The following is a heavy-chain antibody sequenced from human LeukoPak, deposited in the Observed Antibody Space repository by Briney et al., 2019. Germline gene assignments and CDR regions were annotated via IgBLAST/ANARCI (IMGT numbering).Heavy chain of an antibody. J-gene: IGHJ3*02. Sequence: GGSLRLSCAASGFTFSSYWMSWVSQAPGKGLGWVANIKQDGSEKYYVDSVKGRFTISRDNAKNSLYLQMNSLRAEDTAVYYCARDHGGRRDDAFDIWGQGTMVTVSS. CDR1: GFTFSSYW. D-gene: IGHD3-10*01. CDR2: IKQDGSEK. CDR3: ARDHGGRRDDAFDI. V-gene: IGHV3-7*01.